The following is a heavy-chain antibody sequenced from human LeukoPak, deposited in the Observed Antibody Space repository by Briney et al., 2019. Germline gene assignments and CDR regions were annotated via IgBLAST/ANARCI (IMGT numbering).Heavy chain of an antibody. CDR1: APIVSKYG. CDR3: VRLRYSSSLFVY. D-gene: IGHD6-6*01. Sequence: GGSLRLSYAAYAPIVSKYGMEWVRQAPGKGMEYVSAISSNGGSTYYTNSVKGRFTISRENTKNTLYIQMGSVRAEDMAVYYCVRLRYSSSLFVYSVRGALVTVSS. J-gene: IGHJ4*02. CDR2: ISSNGGST. V-gene: IGHV3-64*01.